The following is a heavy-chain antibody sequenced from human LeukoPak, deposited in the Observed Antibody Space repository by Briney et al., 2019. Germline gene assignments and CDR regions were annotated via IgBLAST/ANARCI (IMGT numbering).Heavy chain of an antibody. Sequence: PGGSLRLSCAASGLTFSSYSMNWVRQAPGKGVERVSSISSSSYIYYSDSVTGGFTISTDNAKNSLYLQMNSLRAEDTAVYYCARGGDDYGGKSGDYWGQGTLVTVSS. CDR3: ARGGDDYGGKSGDY. CDR1: GLTFSSYS. V-gene: IGHV3-21*01. CDR2: ISSSSYI. J-gene: IGHJ4*02. D-gene: IGHD4-23*01.